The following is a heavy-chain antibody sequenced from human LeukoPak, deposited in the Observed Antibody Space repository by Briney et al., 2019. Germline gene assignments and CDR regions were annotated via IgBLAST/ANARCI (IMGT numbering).Heavy chain of an antibody. CDR1: GFTFDDYA. D-gene: IGHD3-22*01. V-gene: IGHV3-9*01. CDR3: AKESYYYDSSGLDY. J-gene: IGHJ4*02. CDR2: ISWNSGSI. Sequence: GRSLRLSCAASGFTFDDYAMHWVRQAPGKGLEWVSGISWNSGSIGYADSVKGRFTISRDNAKNSLYLQMNSLRAEDTALYYCAKESYYYDSSGLDYWGQGTLVTVSS.